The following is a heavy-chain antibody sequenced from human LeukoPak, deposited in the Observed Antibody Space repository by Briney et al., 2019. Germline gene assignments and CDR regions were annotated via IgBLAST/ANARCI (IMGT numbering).Heavy chain of an antibody. CDR1: GYTFTGYY. D-gene: IGHD1-26*01. CDR3: ARDFRGGSYSIYYFDY. V-gene: IGHV1-2*02. J-gene: IGHJ4*02. Sequence: GASVKVSCKASGYTFTGYYMHWVRQAPGQGLEWMGWINPNSGGTNYAQKFQGRVTMTRDTSISTAYMELSRLRSDDTAVYYCARDFRGGSYSIYYFDYWGQGTLVTVSS. CDR2: INPNSGGT.